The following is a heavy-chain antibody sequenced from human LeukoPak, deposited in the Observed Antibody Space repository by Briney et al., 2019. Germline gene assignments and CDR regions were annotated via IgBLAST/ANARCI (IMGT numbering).Heavy chain of an antibody. CDR3: ARGTRSSWYGDDY. J-gene: IGHJ4*02. CDR1: GGSFSGYY. Sequence: PSETLSLTCAVYGGSFSGYYWSWIRQPPGKGLEWIGEINHSGSTNYNPSLTSRVTISVDTSKNQFPLKLSSVTAADTAVYYCARGTRSSWYGDDYWGQGTLVTVSS. D-gene: IGHD6-13*01. V-gene: IGHV4-34*01. CDR2: INHSGST.